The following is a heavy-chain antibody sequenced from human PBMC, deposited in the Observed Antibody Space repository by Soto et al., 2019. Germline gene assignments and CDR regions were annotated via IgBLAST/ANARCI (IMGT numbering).Heavy chain of an antibody. J-gene: IGHJ6*02. D-gene: IGHD3-10*01. CDR3: ARALYGSGVLDV. CDR1: GGSVTSYY. CDR2: IYYSGST. V-gene: IGHV4-59*02. Sequence: TLSLTFTVSGGSVTSYYWSCIRQPPGKTLEWIGTIYYSGSTNYNPSLKSRVTISVDTSKNQFSLKLGSVTAADTAVYFCARALYGSGVLDVWGQGTTVTVSS.